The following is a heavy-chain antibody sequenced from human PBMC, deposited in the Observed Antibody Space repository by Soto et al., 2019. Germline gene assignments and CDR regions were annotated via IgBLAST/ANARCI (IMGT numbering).Heavy chain of an antibody. V-gene: IGHV3-21*01. D-gene: IGHD2-2*01. CDR3: ARDLTLVPAAYDY. CDR2: ISSSSSYI. J-gene: IGHJ4*02. Sequence: GGSLRLSCAASGFTFSSYSMNWVRQAPGKGLEWVSSISSSSSYIYYADSVKGRFTISRDNAKNSLYLQMNSLRAEDTAVYYCARDLTLVPAAYDYWGQGTLVTVSS. CDR1: GFTFSSYS.